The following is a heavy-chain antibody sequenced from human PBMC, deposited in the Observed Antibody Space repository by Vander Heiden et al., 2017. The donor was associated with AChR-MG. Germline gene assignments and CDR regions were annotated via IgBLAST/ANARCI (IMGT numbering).Heavy chain of an antibody. CDR3: AKDHPYCSSTSCSSDY. CDR1: GFTFSSYA. Sequence: EVQLLESGGGLVQPGGSLRLSCAASGFTFSSYAMSWVRQAPGKGLEWVSAISGSGGSTYYADSVKGRFTISRDNSKNTLYLQMNSLRAEDTAVYYCAKDHPYCSSTSCSSDYWGQGTLVTVSS. D-gene: IGHD2-2*01. V-gene: IGHV3-23*01. J-gene: IGHJ4*02. CDR2: ISGSGGST.